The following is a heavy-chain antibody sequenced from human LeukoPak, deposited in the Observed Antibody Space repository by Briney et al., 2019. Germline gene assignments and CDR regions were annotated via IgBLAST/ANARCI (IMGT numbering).Heavy chain of an antibody. J-gene: IGHJ6*03. Sequence: GESLKISCKGSGYSFTSYWIGWVRQMPGKGLEWMGIIYPGDSDTRYSPSFQGQVTISAEKSISTAYLQWRRLKASDTAMYYCARGLEWADKGYYYMDVWGKGTTVTVSS. D-gene: IGHD3-3*01. V-gene: IGHV5-51*01. CDR1: GYSFTSYW. CDR3: ARGLEWADKGYYYMDV. CDR2: IYPGDSDT.